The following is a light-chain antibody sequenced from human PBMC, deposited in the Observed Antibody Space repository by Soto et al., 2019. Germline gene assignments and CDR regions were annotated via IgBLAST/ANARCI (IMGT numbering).Light chain of an antibody. V-gene: IGKV3-15*01. Sequence: ELVLTHSPATLSVSPGERATLSCRASTSVGRNLAWYQQRPGQAPRLLIYRASTRATGTPARFSGSGSGTEFTLTITSLRSEDVALYYCQQYHNSWTFGQGTKVDIK. CDR3: QQYHNSWT. CDR1: TSVGRN. CDR2: RAS. J-gene: IGKJ1*01.